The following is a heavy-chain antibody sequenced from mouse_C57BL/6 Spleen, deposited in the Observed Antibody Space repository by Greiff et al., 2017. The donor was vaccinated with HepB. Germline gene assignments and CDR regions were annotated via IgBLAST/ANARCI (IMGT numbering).Heavy chain of an antibody. D-gene: IGHD2-4*01. Sequence: VQLQQSGTVLARPGASVKMSCKTSGYTFTSYWMHWVKQRPGQGLEWIGAIYPGNSDTSYNQKFKGKAKLTAVTSASTAYMELSSLTNEDSAVYYCTRKDYYDYVWFAYWGQGTLVTVSA. CDR1: GYTFTSYW. V-gene: IGHV1-5*01. CDR2: IYPGNSDT. CDR3: TRKDYYDYVWFAY. J-gene: IGHJ3*01.